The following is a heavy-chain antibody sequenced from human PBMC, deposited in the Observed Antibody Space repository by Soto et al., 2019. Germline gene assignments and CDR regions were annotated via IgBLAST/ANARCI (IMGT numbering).Heavy chain of an antibody. CDR1: GFTFSAYG. D-gene: IGHD3-10*01. Sequence: WGPLRLSCAASGFTFSAYGMHWVRQAPGKGLERVAVISNDGNNKYHADSVKGRFTISRDNSKNTLYLQMNSLRAEDTAEYYCAKDSGRGSADYYFDYWGQGTLVTVSS. J-gene: IGHJ4*02. CDR3: AKDSGRGSADYYFDY. V-gene: IGHV3-30*18. CDR2: ISNDGNNK.